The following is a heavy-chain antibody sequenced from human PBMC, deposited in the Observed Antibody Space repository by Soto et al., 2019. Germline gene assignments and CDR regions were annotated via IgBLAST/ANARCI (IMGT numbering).Heavy chain of an antibody. CDR2: LYNTGST. J-gene: IGHJ4*02. CDR3: ARHSNEYRKSLDY. CDR1: GASISRYY. D-gene: IGHD1-1*01. V-gene: IGHV4-59*08. Sequence: SETLSLTCTVSGASISRYYWSWIRQSPGKGLEWIAYLYNTGSTIYNPSLKSRVTISVDTSKNQFSLKLSSVTAADTAVYHCARHSNEYRKSLDYWGQGTLVTVSS.